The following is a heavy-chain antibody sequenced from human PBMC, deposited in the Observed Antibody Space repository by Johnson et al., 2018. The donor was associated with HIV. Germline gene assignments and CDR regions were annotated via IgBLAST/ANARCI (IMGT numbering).Heavy chain of an antibody. J-gene: IGHJ3*02. V-gene: IGHV3-23*04. CDR2: ISRSGGST. Sequence: MLLVESGGGVVQPGRSLRVSCAASGSIFSNYAMSWVRQAPGQGLDWVSAISRSGGSTYYADSVKGRFTISRDNSKNTLYLQMNSLRAEDTAVYYCAKNSAAFDIWGQGTMVTVSS. D-gene: IGHD3-10*01. CDR1: GSIFSNYA. CDR3: AKNSAAFDI.